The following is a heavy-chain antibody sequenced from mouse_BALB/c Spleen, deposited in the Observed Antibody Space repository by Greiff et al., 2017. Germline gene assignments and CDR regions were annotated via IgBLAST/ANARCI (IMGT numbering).Heavy chain of an antibody. J-gene: IGHJ3*01. CDR1: GYSITSDYA. CDR3: ARDGYDGGVFAY. V-gene: IGHV3-2*02. CDR2: ISYSGST. Sequence: EVQLQQSGPGLVKPSQSLSLTCTVTGYSITSDYAWTWIRQFPGNNLEWMGYISYSGSTSYNPSLKSRISITRDTSKNQFFLQLNSVTTEDTATYYCARDGYDGGVFAYWGQGALVTVSA. D-gene: IGHD2-2*01.